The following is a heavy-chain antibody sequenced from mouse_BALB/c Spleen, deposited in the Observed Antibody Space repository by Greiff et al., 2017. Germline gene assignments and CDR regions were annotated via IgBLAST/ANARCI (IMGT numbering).Heavy chain of an antibody. Sequence: EVKLVESGGGLVKPGGSLKLSCAASGFAFSSYDMSWVRQTPEKRLEWVAYISSGGGSTYYPDTVKGRFTISRDNAKNTLYLQMSSLKSEDTAMYYCARGDYDFDYWGQGTTLTVSS. CDR2: ISSGGGST. CDR3: ARGDYDFDY. J-gene: IGHJ2*01. CDR1: GFAFSSYD. D-gene: IGHD2-4*01. V-gene: IGHV5-12-1*01.